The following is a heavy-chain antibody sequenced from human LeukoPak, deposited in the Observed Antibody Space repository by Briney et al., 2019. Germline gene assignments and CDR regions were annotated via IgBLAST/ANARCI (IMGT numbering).Heavy chain of an antibody. D-gene: IGHD4-17*01. V-gene: IGHV3-21*01. CDR2: ISYTGTYI. Sequence: GGSLRLSCAASAFSLNAYNMNWVRQAPGKGLEWVSSISYTGTYIYYADSVKGRFTISRDNAKNSLYLQMNSLRAEETAIYYCARGLTTTPNHFDPWGQGTLVTVSS. CDR1: AFSLNAYN. CDR3: ARGLTTTPNHFDP. J-gene: IGHJ5*02.